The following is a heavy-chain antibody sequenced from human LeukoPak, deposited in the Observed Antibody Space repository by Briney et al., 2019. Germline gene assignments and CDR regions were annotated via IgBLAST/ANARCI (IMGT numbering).Heavy chain of an antibody. CDR3: ARGGSGRALVNF. CDR1: GFTFSTYP. J-gene: IGHJ4*02. D-gene: IGHD3-10*01. V-gene: IGHV3-11*06. CDR2: ISRSSSYT. Sequence: GGSLRLSCAASGFTFSTYPISWVRQAPGKGLEWVSYISRSSSYTNYADSVKGRFTISRDNAKNSLYLQMNSLRAEDMAVYYCARGGSGRALVNFWGQGTLVTVSS.